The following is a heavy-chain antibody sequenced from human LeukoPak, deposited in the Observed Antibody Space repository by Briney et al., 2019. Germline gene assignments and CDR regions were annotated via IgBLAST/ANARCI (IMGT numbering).Heavy chain of an antibody. J-gene: IGHJ6*03. V-gene: IGHV4-30-4*08. CDR1: GGSISSGDYY. CDR3: ARARYCSSTSCYSTYYYYMDV. D-gene: IGHD2-2*01. Sequence: PSQTLSLTCTVSGGSISSGDYYWSWIRPPPGKGLEWIGYIYYSGSTYYNPSLKRRVTISVDTSKNQFSLKLSSVTAADTAVYYCARARYCSSTSCYSTYYYYMDVWGKGTTVTVSS. CDR2: IYYSGST.